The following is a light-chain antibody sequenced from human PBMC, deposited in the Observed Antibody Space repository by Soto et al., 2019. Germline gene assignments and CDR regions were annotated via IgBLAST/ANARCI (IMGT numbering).Light chain of an antibody. CDR3: QQYGSSPPGT. V-gene: IGKV3D-15*01. CDR2: GAS. CDR1: QSVGSN. Sequence: EIVMTQSPDTLSVSPGERATLSCRASQSVGSNLAWYQQKPGQAPRLLIYGASTRATGIPARFSGSGSGTDFTLTIGSLQSEDFAVYYCQQYGSSPPGTFGQGTKVEIK. J-gene: IGKJ1*01.